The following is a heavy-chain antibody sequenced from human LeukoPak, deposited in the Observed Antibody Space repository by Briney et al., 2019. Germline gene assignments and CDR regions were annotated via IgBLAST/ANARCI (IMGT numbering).Heavy chain of an antibody. CDR3: ARAPLYCSSTSCYGDY. Sequence: ASVKVSCKASGGTFSSYAISWVRQAPGQGLEWMGGIIPIFGTANYAQKFQGRVTITTDESTSTAYMELSSLRSEDTAVYYCARAPLYCSSTSCYGDYWGQGTLVTVSS. D-gene: IGHD2-2*01. CDR1: GGTFSSYA. V-gene: IGHV1-69*05. CDR2: IIPIFGTA. J-gene: IGHJ4*02.